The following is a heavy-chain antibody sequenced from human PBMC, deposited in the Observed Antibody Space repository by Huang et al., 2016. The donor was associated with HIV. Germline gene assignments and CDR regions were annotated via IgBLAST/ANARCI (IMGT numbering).Heavy chain of an antibody. Sequence: QVHLVQSGAEVKKPGSSVRVSCTASGGSFTVSGISWVRQAPGRGLEWLGGSLPMFWRANYAKKTMDRCTITAGESKTTVYMDLTSLRPEDTAVYYCASGASYEIWTPYYSGWHYSMDVWGEGTTVTVSS. CDR1: GGSFTVSG. V-gene: IGHV1-69*13. D-gene: IGHD3-9*01. J-gene: IGHJ6*03. CDR2: SLPMFWRA. CDR3: ASGASYEIWTPYYSGWHYSMDV.